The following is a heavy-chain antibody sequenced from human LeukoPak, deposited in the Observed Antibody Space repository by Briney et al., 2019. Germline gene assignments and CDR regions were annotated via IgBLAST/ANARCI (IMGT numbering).Heavy chain of an antibody. Sequence: SETLSLTCAVYGGSFSGYYWSWIRQPPGKGLEWIGGINHSRTTNYNPSLKSRVTISVDTSKNQFSLKLSSVTAADTAVYYCARGRGYDSSGYSYNWFDPWGQGTLVTVSS. CDR3: ARGRGYDSSGYSYNWFDP. V-gene: IGHV4-34*01. CDR2: INHSRTT. CDR1: GGSFSGYY. J-gene: IGHJ5*02. D-gene: IGHD3-22*01.